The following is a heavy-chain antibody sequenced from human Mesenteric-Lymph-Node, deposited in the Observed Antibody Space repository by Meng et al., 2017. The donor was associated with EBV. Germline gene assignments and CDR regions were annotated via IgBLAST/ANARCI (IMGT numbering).Heavy chain of an antibody. D-gene: IGHD4-17*01. CDR2: IIPLFGTI. CDR1: GGSFSTYT. V-gene: IGHV1-69*14. Sequence: QVQLEQSGAGVKSPWSSVKVSCKASGGSFSTYTINWVRQAPGQGLEWMGGIIPLFGTINYAQKFQARVTITADKSTNTAYMELVSLRSDDTAVYYCTRGEAVTSFDYWGQGTLVTVSS. CDR3: TRGEAVTSFDY. J-gene: IGHJ4*02.